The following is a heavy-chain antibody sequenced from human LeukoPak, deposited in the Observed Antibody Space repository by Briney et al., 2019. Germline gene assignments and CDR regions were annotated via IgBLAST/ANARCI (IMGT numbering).Heavy chain of an antibody. CDR2: IWYDGSKN. V-gene: IGHV3-33*01. D-gene: IGHD5-18*01. CDR1: GFTFNSYG. Sequence: VGSLRLSCSASGFTFNSYGFHWVRQVPGKGLEWVAVIWYDGSKNYYTDSVKGRFTISRDDSKNTLYLQMNSLRDEDTAVYYCARDRSLSAMDYWGEGTMVPVSS. CDR3: ARDRSLSAMDY. J-gene: IGHJ4*02.